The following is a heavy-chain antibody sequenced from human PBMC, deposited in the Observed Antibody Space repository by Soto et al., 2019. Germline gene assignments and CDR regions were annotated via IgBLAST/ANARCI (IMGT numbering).Heavy chain of an antibody. J-gene: IGHJ4*02. CDR3: TRDRIPPNSSDDADY. D-gene: IGHD6-13*01. Sequence: GGELRHWYTGSGCTLGHYAMSGFRLAPGKGLEWVGFIRSKAYGGTTEYAASVKGRFTISIDDSKSIAYLQMNSLKTEDTAVYYCTRDRIPPNSSDDADYWAQGT. CDR2: IRSKAYGGTT. V-gene: IGHV3-49*03. CDR1: GCTLGHYA.